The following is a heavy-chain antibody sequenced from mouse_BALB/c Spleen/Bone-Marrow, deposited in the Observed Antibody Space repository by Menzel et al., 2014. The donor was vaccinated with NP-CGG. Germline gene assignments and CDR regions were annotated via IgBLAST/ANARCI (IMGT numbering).Heavy chain of an antibody. D-gene: IGHD2-2*01. CDR3: ARGGGYDWYFDV. V-gene: IGHV5-9-3*01. CDR2: ISSGGSYT. Sequence: EVQGVESGGGLVKPGGSLKLSCAASGFTFGSYAMSWVRQTPEKRLEWVATISSGGSYTYYPDSVKGRFTISRDNAKNTLYLQMSSLRSEDTAMYYCARGGGYDWYFDVWGAGTTVTVSS. CDR1: GFTFGSYA. J-gene: IGHJ1*01.